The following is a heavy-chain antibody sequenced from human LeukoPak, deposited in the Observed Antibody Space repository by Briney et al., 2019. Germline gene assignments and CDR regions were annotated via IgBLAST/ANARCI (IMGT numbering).Heavy chain of an antibody. D-gene: IGHD3-10*01. CDR1: GGTFSSYA. V-gene: IGHV1-69*04. CDR2: IIPILDIA. CDR3: ARDGHGVPTNWFHR. J-gene: IGHJ5*02. Sequence: GASVKVSCKASGGTFSSYAISWVRQAPGQGLEWMGRIIPILDIANYAQKFRGRVTITADKSTSTAYMELSSLRSEDTAVYYCARDGHGVPTNWFHRWGQGTLVPV.